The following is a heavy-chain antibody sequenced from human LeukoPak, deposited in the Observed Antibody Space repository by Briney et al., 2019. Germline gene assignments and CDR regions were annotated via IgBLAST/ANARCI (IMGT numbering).Heavy chain of an antibody. J-gene: IGHJ4*02. CDR3: ARVYQSAEYYFDY. Sequence: SETLSLTCTVSGRSIDSYYWSWIRQPPGKGLEWLGYIYYTGSTDYHPSLKSRVTISLDTSKNQFSLKLTSVTAADTAMYYCARVYQSAEYYFDYWGQGNLVSVSS. D-gene: IGHD2-2*01. V-gene: IGHV4-59*01. CDR2: IYYTGST. CDR1: GRSIDSYY.